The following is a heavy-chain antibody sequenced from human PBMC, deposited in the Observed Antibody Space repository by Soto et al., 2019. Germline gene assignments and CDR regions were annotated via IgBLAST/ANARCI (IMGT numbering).Heavy chain of an antibody. Sequence: QVQLQESGPGLVKPSQTLSLTCTVSGGSISSDVHYWSWFRQPPGKVLEWIGYIYSSGSTYYNPSLKSHVSVSVDTSKNQFSLKFISVTAADTAVYYCASGPTVTTDYWGQGALVTVSS. CDR2: IYSSGST. J-gene: IGHJ4*02. CDR3: ASGPTVTTDY. V-gene: IGHV4-30-4*01. CDR1: GGSISSDVHY. D-gene: IGHD4-17*01.